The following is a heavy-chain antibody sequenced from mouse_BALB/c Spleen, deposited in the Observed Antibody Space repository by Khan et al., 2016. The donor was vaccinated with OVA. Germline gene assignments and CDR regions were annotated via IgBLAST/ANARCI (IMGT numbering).Heavy chain of an antibody. Sequence: LVESGPELKKPRETVKISCKASGYTFTNYGMNWVKQAPGRGLKWMGWINTYTGEPTYADDFKGRFVFSLETSASTAYLQINNLKNEDTATYFCARPPYFSYVMGYWGQGTSVTVSS. D-gene: IGHD2-10*01. CDR3: ARPPYFSYVMGY. V-gene: IGHV9-3-1*01. J-gene: IGHJ4*01. CDR2: INTYTGEP. CDR1: GYTFTNYG.